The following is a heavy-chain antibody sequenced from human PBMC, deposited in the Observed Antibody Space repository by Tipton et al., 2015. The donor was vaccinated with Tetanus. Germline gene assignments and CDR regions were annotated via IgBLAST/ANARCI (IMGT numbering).Heavy chain of an antibody. CDR2: ISWNSGVI. CDR1: GFTFDDYA. J-gene: IGHJ4*02. Sequence: SLRLSCAASGFTFDDYAIHWVRQAPGKGLEWVSGISWNSGVIGYADSVKGRFTISRDNAQNSLFLQMNSLRAEDTAVYYCARDFGYCNGGSCYRPFDYWGQGTLVTVSS. V-gene: IGHV3-9*01. D-gene: IGHD2-15*01. CDR3: ARDFGYCNGGSCYRPFDY.